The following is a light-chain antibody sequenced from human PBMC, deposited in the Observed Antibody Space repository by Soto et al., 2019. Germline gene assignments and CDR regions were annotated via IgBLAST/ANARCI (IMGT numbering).Light chain of an antibody. Sequence: DIQMTQSPSFLSASVGDKVTITCRATESVSKWLAWYQEKPGNPPRPLIYDASTLESGVPSRFSGSGSGTEFTLTISSLQADDFAIYYCLQYNSYSWTFGQGTKVEMK. J-gene: IGKJ1*01. V-gene: IGKV1-5*01. CDR2: DAS. CDR3: LQYNSYSWT. CDR1: ESVSKW.